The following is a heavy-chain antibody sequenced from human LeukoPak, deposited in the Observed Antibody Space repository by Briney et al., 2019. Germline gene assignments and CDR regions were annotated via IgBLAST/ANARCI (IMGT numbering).Heavy chain of an antibody. D-gene: IGHD2-2*01. V-gene: IGHV1-18*01. CDR1: GYTFTSYG. Sequence: ASVKVSCKASGYTFTSYGISWVRQAPGQGLEWMGWISAYNGNTNYAQKLQGRVTVTTDTSTSTAYMELRSLRSDDTAVYYCASGVVVPAAMGDRNAFDIWGQGTMVTVSS. CDR2: ISAYNGNT. CDR3: ASGVVVPAAMGDRNAFDI. J-gene: IGHJ3*02.